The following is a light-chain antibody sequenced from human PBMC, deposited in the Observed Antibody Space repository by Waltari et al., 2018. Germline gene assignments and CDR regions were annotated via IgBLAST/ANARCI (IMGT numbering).Light chain of an antibody. V-gene: IGKV1-9*01. CDR1: QGIGSY. J-gene: IGKJ4*01. Sequence: IQLTKSPSSLSASVGDRVTSTCRASQGIGSYLGWYQQKPGKAPKVLIYAASTLQSGVPSRFSGSGSGTDFTLTISSLQPEDVATYYCQQLNNYLALTFVGGTKVEIK. CDR2: AAS. CDR3: QQLNNYLALT.